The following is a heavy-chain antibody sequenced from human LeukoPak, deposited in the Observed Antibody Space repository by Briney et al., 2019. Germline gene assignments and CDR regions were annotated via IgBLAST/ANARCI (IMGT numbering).Heavy chain of an antibody. V-gene: IGHV5-51*01. J-gene: IGHJ6*03. CDR2: IYPGDSDT. Sequence: GESLKISCKGSGYSFSTYWIGWVRQMPGKGLEWMGIIYPGDSDTRYSPSFQGQVTFSAEKSISTAYLQWSSLKVSDTAMYYCARQDSYGYSKTYYYYYMDVWGKGTTVTVSS. D-gene: IGHD5-18*01. CDR1: GYSFSTYW. CDR3: ARQDSYGYSKTYYYYYMDV.